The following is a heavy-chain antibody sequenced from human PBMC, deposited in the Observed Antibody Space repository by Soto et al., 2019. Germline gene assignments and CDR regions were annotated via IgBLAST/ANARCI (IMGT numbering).Heavy chain of an antibody. CDR3: TTEAPGGSNFDY. CDR2: VRSKSDGGTT. CDR1: GFTFSHAW. V-gene: IGHV3-15*01. J-gene: IGHJ4*02. D-gene: IGHD2-15*01. Sequence: KPGGSLRLSCAASGFTFSHAWMSWVRQAPGKGLEWVGRVRSKSDGGTTDYAAPVKGRFTISRDDSKNTLYLQMNSLKTEDAAVYYCTTEAPGGSNFDYWAREPWSPSPQ.